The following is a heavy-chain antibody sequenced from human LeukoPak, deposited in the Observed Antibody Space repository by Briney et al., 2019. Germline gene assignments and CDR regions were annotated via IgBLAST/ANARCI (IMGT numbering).Heavy chain of an antibody. CDR3: ARTVSGWPDY. D-gene: IGHD6-19*01. J-gene: IGHJ4*02. Sequence: PGGSLRLSCAASGLTVNSNYMSWVRQAPGKGLEWVAVIYSDGTTYHADSVKGRFTISRDDSKNTLHLQMNSLRAEDSAVYYCARTVSGWPDYWGQGTLVTVSS. CDR1: GLTVNSNY. V-gene: IGHV3-53*01. CDR2: IYSDGTT.